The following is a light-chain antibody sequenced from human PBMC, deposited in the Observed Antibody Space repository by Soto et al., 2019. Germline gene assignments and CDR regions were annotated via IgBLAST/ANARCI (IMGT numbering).Light chain of an antibody. CDR3: QQYNNWPGT. Sequence: EIVMTQSPATLSVSPWERATLSCRASQSISSNLAWYQQKPGQAPRLLIYGASTRATGIPASFSGSGSGTEFSLTISSLQSEDFAVYYCQQYNNWPGTFGQGTKVDI. J-gene: IGKJ1*01. CDR2: GAS. V-gene: IGKV3-15*01. CDR1: QSISSN.